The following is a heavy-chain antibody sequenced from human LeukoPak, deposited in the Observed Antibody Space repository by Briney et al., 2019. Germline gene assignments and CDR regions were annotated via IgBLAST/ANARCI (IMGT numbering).Heavy chain of an antibody. CDR2: VFYSGSP. V-gene: IGHV4-39*07. J-gene: IGHJ2*01. CDR3: ARGAFDL. Sequence: PSETLSLTCTVSGGSISSSNSYWGWIRQPPGQGLEWIGTVFYSGSPYYNPSLKSRVTISMDTSKNQFSLNLTSVTAADTAVYYCARGAFDLWGHGTLVTVSS. CDR1: GGSISSSNSY.